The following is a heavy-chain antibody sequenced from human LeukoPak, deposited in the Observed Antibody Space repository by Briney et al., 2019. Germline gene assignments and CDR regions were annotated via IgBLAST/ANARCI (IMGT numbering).Heavy chain of an antibody. J-gene: IGHJ4*02. CDR3: ARDKGYEPETYFDY. CDR2: ISYDGSNK. D-gene: IGHD2-2*01. Sequence: GGSLRLSCAASGFTFGSYAMHWVRQAPGKGLEWVAVISYDGSNKYYADSVKGRFTISRDNSKNTLYLQMNSLRAEDTAVYYCARDKGYEPETYFDYWGQGTLVTVSS. CDR1: GFTFGSYA. V-gene: IGHV3-30-3*01.